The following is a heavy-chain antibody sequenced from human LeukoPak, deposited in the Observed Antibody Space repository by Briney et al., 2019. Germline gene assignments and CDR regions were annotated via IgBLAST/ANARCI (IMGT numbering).Heavy chain of an antibody. V-gene: IGHV4-34*01. D-gene: IGHD3-10*01. CDR1: GGSFCGYY. CDR2: INHSGST. Sequence: PSETLSLTCAVYGGSFCGYYWSWIPQPPGKGLEWIGEINHSGSTNYNPSLKSRVTISVDTSKNQFSLKLSSMTAADTAVYYCARGYGSGSYFAYWGQGTLVTVSS. J-gene: IGHJ4*02. CDR3: ARGYGSGSYFAY.